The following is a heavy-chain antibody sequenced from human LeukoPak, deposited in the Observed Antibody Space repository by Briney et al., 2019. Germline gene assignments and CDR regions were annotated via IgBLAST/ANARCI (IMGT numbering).Heavy chain of an antibody. CDR2: SRNKANSHTR. CDR3: ARNRFESSTYYSDY. CDR1: GFTFSDYY. J-gene: IGHJ4*02. V-gene: IGHV3-72*01. Sequence: QPGGSLRLSCAASGFTFSDYYMDWVRQAPGKALEWVGRSRNKANSHTREYAAPVKDIFTISKNDSENSLYLQMNNLKTEDTAVYYCARNRFESSTYYSDYWGQGTLVTVSS. D-gene: IGHD3-22*01.